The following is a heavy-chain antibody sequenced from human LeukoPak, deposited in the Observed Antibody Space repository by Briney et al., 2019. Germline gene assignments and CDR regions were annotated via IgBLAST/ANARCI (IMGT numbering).Heavy chain of an antibody. J-gene: IGHJ2*01. V-gene: IGHV4-30-2*01. Sequence: SETLSLTCAVSGGSISSGGYSWSWLRQPPGTGLEWLGYIYHSGSTYYNPSLKSRVTISVDRSKNQFSLKLSSVTAADTAVYYCAREVPLVRGWYFDLWGRGTLVTVSS. D-gene: IGHD6-6*01. CDR2: IYHSGST. CDR1: GGSISSGGYS. CDR3: AREVPLVRGWYFDL.